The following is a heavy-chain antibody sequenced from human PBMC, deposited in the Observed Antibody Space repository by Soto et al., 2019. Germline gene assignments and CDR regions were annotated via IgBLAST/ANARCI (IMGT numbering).Heavy chain of an antibody. J-gene: IGHJ6*02. CDR2: ISYDGSNK. V-gene: IGHV3-30-3*01. Sequence: QVQRVESGGGVVQPGSSLRLSCAASGFTFSSYAMHWVRQAPGKGLEWVAVISYDGSNKYYADSVKGRFTISRDNSKNTLYLQMNSLRAEDTAVYYCARGRRDGYKATNYYYYYGMDVWGQGTTVTVSS. CDR3: ARGRRDGYKATNYYYYYGMDV. CDR1: GFTFSSYA. D-gene: IGHD5-12*01.